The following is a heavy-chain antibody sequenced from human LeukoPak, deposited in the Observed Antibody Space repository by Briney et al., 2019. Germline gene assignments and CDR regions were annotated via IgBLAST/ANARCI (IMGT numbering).Heavy chain of an antibody. Sequence: SETLSLTRTVSGGSISSSSYYWGWIRQPPGRGLEWIGSIYYSGSTYYNPSLKSRVTISVDTSKNQFSLKLSSVTAADTAVYYCARCTWLRSYYFDYWGQGTLVTVSS. CDR2: IYYSGST. V-gene: IGHV4-39*01. D-gene: IGHD5-12*01. CDR3: ARCTWLRSYYFDY. J-gene: IGHJ4*02. CDR1: GGSISSSSYY.